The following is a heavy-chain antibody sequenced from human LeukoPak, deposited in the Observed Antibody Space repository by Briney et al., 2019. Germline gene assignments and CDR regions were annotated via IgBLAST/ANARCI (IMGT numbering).Heavy chain of an antibody. CDR2: IYTSGST. CDR1: GGSISSGSYY. Sequence: SQTLSLTCTVSGGSISSGSYYWSWIRQPAGKGLEWIGRIYTSGSTNYNPSLKSRVTISVDTSKNQFSLKLSSVTAADTVVYYCAGMDNNYYYYGMDVWGQGTTVTVSS. V-gene: IGHV4-61*02. D-gene: IGHD1-1*01. CDR3: AGMDNNYYYYGMDV. J-gene: IGHJ6*02.